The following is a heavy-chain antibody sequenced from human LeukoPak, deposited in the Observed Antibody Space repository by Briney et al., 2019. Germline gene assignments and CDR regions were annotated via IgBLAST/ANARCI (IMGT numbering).Heavy chain of an antibody. D-gene: IGHD5-18*01. CDR3: ARSEQLWLLGVYYYGMDV. V-gene: IGHV4-34*01. J-gene: IGHJ6*02. CDR2: INHSGST. CDR1: GGSFSGYY. Sequence: SETLSLTCAVYGGSFSGYYWSWIRQPPGKGLEWIGEINHSGSTNYNPSLKSRVTISVDTSKNQFSLKLSSVTAADTAVYYCARSEQLWLLGVYYYGMDVWGQGTTVTVSS.